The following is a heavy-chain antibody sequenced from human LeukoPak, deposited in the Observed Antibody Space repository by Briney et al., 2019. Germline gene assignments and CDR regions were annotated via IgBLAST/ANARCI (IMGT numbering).Heavy chain of an antibody. J-gene: IGHJ3*02. V-gene: IGHV1-69*04. CDR3: ARVGDSSGYYYAYDAFDI. CDR2: IIPILGIA. CDR1: GGTFSSYA. D-gene: IGHD3-22*01. Sequence: GASVKVSCMASGGTFSSYAISWVRPAPGQGLAWMGRIIPILGIANYAQKFQGRVTITADKSTSTAYMELSSLRSEDTAVYYCARVGDSSGYYYAYDAFDIWGQGTMVTVSS.